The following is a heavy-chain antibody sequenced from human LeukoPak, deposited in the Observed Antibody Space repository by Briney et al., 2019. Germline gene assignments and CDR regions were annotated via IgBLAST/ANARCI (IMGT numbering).Heavy chain of an antibody. CDR3: TRAQGLYY. CDR2: IRRKTYGETP. V-gene: IGHV3-49*04. CDR1: GFTFGGYA. J-gene: IGHJ4*02. D-gene: IGHD3/OR15-3a*01. Sequence: PGGSLRLSCAASGFTFGGYAMHWVRQAPGKGLEWVAFIRRKTYGETPVYAASVKGRFIISRDDSKSVAYLQMNSLKVEDTGVYYCTRAQGLYYWGQGTLVTVSS.